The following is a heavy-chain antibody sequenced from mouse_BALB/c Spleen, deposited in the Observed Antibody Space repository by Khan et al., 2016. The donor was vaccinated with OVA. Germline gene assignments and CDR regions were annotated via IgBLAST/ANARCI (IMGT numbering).Heavy chain of an antibody. Sequence: VRLQQSGPELVKPGASVKISCKASGYSFTGYFMNWVMQSHGKSLEWIGRINPHIGETFYNQKFKGKATLTVDESSSTAHMELRSLASEDSAVYYCARIYGSDFGYWGQGTTLTVSS. CDR1: GYSFTGYF. V-gene: IGHV1-20*02. CDR2: INPHIGET. J-gene: IGHJ2*01. D-gene: IGHD1-1*01. CDR3: ARIYGSDFGY.